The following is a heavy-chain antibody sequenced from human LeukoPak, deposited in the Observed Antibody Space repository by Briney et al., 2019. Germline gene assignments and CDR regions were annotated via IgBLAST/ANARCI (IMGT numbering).Heavy chain of an antibody. Sequence: PSETLSLTCSVSGGSISNYYWSWIRQSPGKGPEWIGYIYNSGSTNYNPSLKSRVTISLDTSKKQFSLKLSSVTAADTAVYYCARERRGIDRAFDIWGQGTMVTVSS. V-gene: IGHV4-59*12. CDR2: IYNSGST. CDR3: ARERRGIDRAFDI. J-gene: IGHJ3*02. CDR1: GGSISNYY. D-gene: IGHD2/OR15-2a*01.